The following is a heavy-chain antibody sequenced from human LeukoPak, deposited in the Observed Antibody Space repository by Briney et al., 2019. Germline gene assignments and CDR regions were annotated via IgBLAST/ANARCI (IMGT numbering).Heavy chain of an antibody. CDR1: GGSISSYY. J-gene: IGHJ6*03. D-gene: IGHD3-22*01. CDR3: ARGGYYDSSGYLGYYYYYMDV. V-gene: IGHV4-4*07. Sequence: SETLSLTCTVSGGSISSYYWSWIRQPAGKGLERIGRIYTSGSTNYNPSLKSRVTMSVDTSKNQFSLKLSSVTAADTAVYYCARGGYYDSSGYLGYYYYYMDVWGKGTTVTISS. CDR2: IYTSGST.